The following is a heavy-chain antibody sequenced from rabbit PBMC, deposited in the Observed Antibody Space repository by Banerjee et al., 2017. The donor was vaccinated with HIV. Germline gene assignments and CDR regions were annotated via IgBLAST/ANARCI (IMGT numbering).Heavy chain of an antibody. Sequence: QSLEESGGDLVKPGASLTLTCTASGFSFTYIDYMCWVRQAPGKGLEWIACIEGGSSGFSYFANWAKGRFTISKTSSTTVTLQMTSLTAADTATYFCARDLDGVIGWNFGWWGPGTLVTVS. CDR2: IEGGSSGFS. J-gene: IGHJ6*01. D-gene: IGHD4-1*01. CDR1: GFSFTYIDY. CDR3: ARDLDGVIGWNFGW. V-gene: IGHV1S40*01.